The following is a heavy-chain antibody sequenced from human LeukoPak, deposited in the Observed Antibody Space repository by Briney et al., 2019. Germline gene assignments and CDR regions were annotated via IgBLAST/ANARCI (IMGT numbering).Heavy chain of an antibody. V-gene: IGHV3-48*03. CDR3: ARDNYDSSTPYYFDY. Sequence: GGSLRLSCAASGFTFNTYEMNWVRQAPGKGLEWVAYISSSGSNIYYADAVKGRFTISRDNAKNSLYLQMNSLRAEDTAVYYCARDNYDSSTPYYFDYWGQGTLVTVSS. CDR2: ISSSGSNI. J-gene: IGHJ4*02. D-gene: IGHD3-22*01. CDR1: GFTFNTYE.